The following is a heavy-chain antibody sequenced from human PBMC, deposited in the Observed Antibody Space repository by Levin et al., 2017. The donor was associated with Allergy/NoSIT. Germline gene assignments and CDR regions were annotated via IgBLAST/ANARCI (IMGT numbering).Heavy chain of an antibody. CDR1: GGTFSSYA. V-gene: IGHV1-69*13. D-gene: IGHD4-17*01. Sequence: SVKVSCKASGGTFSSYAISWVRQAPGQGLEWMGGIIPIFGTANYAQKFQGRVTITADESTSTAYMELSSLRSEDTAVYYCARDGDDYGDYFALDYWGQGTLVTVSS. J-gene: IGHJ4*02. CDR2: IIPIFGTA. CDR3: ARDGDDYGDYFALDY.